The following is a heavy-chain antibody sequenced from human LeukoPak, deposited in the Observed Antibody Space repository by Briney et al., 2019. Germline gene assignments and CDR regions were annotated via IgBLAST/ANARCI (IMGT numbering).Heavy chain of an antibody. CDR3: TADDLDYYASSGLSY. Sequence: GGSRRLSCAASGLTFSTAWMNWVRQAPGKGLDCVGRIKTKTNGGTTDYAAPVKGRFTISRDDSKNTLYLQMNSLKAEDTAVYYCTADDLDYYASSGLSYWGQGTLVSVSS. D-gene: IGHD3-22*01. CDR1: GLTFSTAW. CDR2: IKTKTNGGTT. J-gene: IGHJ4*02. V-gene: IGHV3-15*01.